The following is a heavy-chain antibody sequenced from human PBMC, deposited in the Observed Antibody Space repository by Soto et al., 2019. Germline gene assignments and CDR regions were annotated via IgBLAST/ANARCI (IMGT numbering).Heavy chain of an antibody. J-gene: IGHJ5*02. V-gene: IGHV1-46*01. CDR1: GYTFTHXX. CDR2: LNPASGXT. Sequence: QVQLVQSGAEVKKPGASVKLSCRTSGYTFTHXXXQWVRPTRGQGLEWMGILNPASGXTNYAQXXXXXXXXXXXXXXXXXXXXXXXXXXXXXXXXFCAEDFAAGDPWGQGTLVTVSS. D-gene: IGHD2-15*01. CDR3: AEDFAAGDP.